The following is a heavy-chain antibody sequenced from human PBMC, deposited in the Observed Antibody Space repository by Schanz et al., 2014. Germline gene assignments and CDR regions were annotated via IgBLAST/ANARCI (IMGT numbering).Heavy chain of an antibody. CDR2: FDAHDGRA. J-gene: IGHJ4*02. V-gene: IGHV3-23*04. CDR1: GFTFSDYW. CDR3: VSQTGSPNY. D-gene: IGHD6-13*01. Sequence: EVQLVESGGGLVKPGGSLRLSCTASGFTFSDYWMSWVRQAPGKGLEWVSGFDAHDGRAYYADSAKGRFTISRDNSKSTLYVEMNSLRVEDTAVYFCVSQTGSPNYWGQGTLVTVSS.